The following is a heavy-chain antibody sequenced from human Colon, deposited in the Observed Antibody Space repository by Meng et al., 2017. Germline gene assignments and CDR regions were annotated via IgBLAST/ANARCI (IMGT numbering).Heavy chain of an antibody. J-gene: IGHJ4*02. Sequence: QVQLQESGPGLVKPSGTLSLTCTVSGDSISSDIWLSWVRQPPGKGLEWIGEVYHRGDTNYNPSLKSRVVISVDRSKNQFSLNLSSVTAADTAVYYCGRDQGRQLINHWGQGTLVTVSS. CDR1: GDSISSDIW. CDR3: GRDQGRQLINH. CDR2: VYHRGDT. D-gene: IGHD1-1*01. V-gene: IGHV4-4*02.